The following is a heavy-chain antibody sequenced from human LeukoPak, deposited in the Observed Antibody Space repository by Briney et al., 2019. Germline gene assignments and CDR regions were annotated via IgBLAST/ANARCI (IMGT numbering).Heavy chain of an antibody. CDR1: GFTFSSYA. V-gene: IGHV3-30-3*01. J-gene: IGHJ4*02. CDR2: ISYDGSNK. CDR3: ARDRVGATDYFDY. D-gene: IGHD1-26*01. Sequence: GRSLRLSCAASGFTFSSYAMHWVRQAPGKGLEWVAVISYDGSNKYYADSVKGRFTISRDNSKNTLYLQMNSLRADDTAVYYCARDRVGATDYFDYWGQGTLVTVSS.